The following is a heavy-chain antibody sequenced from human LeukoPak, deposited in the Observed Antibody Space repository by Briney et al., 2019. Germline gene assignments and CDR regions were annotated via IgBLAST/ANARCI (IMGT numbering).Heavy chain of an antibody. V-gene: IGHV3-7*01. CDR1: GFTFSSYW. Sequence: PGRSLRLSCAASGFTFSSYWMSWVRQAPGKGLEWVANIKQDGSEKYYVDSVKGRFTISRDNAKNSLYLQMNSLRAEDTAVYYCARALAYCGGDCHDAFDIWGQGTMVTVSS. J-gene: IGHJ3*02. CDR2: IKQDGSEK. CDR3: ARALAYCGGDCHDAFDI. D-gene: IGHD2-21*01.